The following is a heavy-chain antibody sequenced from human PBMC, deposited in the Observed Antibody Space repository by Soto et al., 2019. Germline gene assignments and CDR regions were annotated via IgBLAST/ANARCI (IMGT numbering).Heavy chain of an antibody. Sequence: GGSLRLSCAASGFTFDDYAMHWVRQAPGKGLEWVSGISWNSGSIGYADSVKGRFTISRDNAKNSLYLQMNSLRAEDTALYYCANAKYLVGANCDYWGQGTLVTVSS. CDR2: ISWNSGSI. D-gene: IGHD1-26*01. CDR3: ANAKYLVGANCDY. V-gene: IGHV3-9*01. J-gene: IGHJ4*02. CDR1: GFTFDDYA.